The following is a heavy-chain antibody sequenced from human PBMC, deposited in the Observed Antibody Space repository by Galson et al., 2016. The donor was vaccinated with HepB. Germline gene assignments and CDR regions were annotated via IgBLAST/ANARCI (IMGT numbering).Heavy chain of an antibody. CDR3: ARPRDYGFDN. CDR2: IHYSGSI. V-gene: IGHV4-39*01. D-gene: IGHD4-17*01. Sequence: SETLSLTCTVSGGSVSSSSSYWGWIRQPPGKGLEWIANIHYSGSIDYKSSLKSRVTISLDKFKNQFSLKLNSVTAADTAFYYCARPRDYGFDNWGQGTLVTVYS. J-gene: IGHJ4*02. CDR1: GGSVSSSSSY.